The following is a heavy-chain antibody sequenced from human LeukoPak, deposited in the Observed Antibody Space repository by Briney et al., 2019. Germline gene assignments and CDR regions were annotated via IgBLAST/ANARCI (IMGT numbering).Heavy chain of an antibody. V-gene: IGHV3-21*01. Sequence: GGSLRLSYAASGFTFSSYSMNWVRQAPGKGLEWVSSISSSSSYIYYADSVKGRFTISRDNAKNSLYLQMDSLRAEDTAVYYCVREFRRNQWEPPRWDVWGKGTTVTVSP. D-gene: IGHD1-26*01. CDR2: ISSSSSYI. J-gene: IGHJ6*04. CDR1: GFTFSSYS. CDR3: VREFRRNQWEPPRWDV.